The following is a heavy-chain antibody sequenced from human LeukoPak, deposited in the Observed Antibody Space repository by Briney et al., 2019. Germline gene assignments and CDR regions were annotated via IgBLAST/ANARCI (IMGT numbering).Heavy chain of an antibody. CDR1: GGSISSSRKY. J-gene: IGHJ4*02. CDR3: ARHLGMSTMDY. D-gene: IGHD5/OR15-5a*01. CDR2: FFYSGIT. Sequence: NPSETLSLTCTVPGGSISSSRKYWGWIRQSPGKRLEWIGNFFYSGITYYNPSLKSRVTISVDTSKNQFSLNLRSVTAADTAVYYCARHLGMSTMDYWGQGTLVTVYS. V-gene: IGHV4-39*01.